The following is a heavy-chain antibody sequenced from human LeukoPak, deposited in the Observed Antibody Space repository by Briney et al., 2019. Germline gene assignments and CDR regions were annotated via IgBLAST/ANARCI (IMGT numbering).Heavy chain of an antibody. V-gene: IGHV4-34*01. CDR2: INHSGST. Sequence: PSETLSLTCAVYGGSFSGYYWSWIRQPPGKGLEWIGEINHSGSTNYNPSLKSRVTISVDTSKNQFSLKLSSVTAADTAVYYCASFWRDHYVWGSYRSFQFDYWGQGTLVTVSS. D-gene: IGHD3-16*02. CDR1: GGSFSGYY. J-gene: IGHJ4*02. CDR3: ASFWRDHYVWGSYRSFQFDY.